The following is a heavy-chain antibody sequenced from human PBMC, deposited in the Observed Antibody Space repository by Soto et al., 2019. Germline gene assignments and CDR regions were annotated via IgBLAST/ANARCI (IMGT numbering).Heavy chain of an antibody. D-gene: IGHD2-2*01. CDR2: INHSGST. CDR3: ARGLVVPAASPAGHVDY. Sequence: QVQLQQWGAGLLKPSETLSLTCAVYGGSFSGYYWSWIRQPPGKGLEWIGEINHSGSTNYNPSLKSRVTISVDTSKNQFSLKLSSVTAADTAVSYCARGLVVPAASPAGHVDYWGQGTLVTVSS. V-gene: IGHV4-34*01. CDR1: GGSFSGYY. J-gene: IGHJ4*02.